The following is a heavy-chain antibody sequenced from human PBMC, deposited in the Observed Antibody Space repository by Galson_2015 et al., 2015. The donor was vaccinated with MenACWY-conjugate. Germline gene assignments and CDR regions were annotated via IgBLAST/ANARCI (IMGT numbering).Heavy chain of an antibody. CDR3: ARGSGVLATPFLFHGMDV. D-gene: IGHD3-10*01. CDR1: GYSFPSYW. CDR2: IYPGDSDT. J-gene: IGHJ6*02. V-gene: IGHV5-51*01. Sequence: QSGAEVKKPGESLKISCKGSGYSFPSYWIGWVRQMPGKGLEWMGIIYPGDSDTRYSPSFQGQVTISADKSISTAYLQWSSLKASGTPMYYCARGSGVLATPFLFHGMDVLGPRTPVTVSS.